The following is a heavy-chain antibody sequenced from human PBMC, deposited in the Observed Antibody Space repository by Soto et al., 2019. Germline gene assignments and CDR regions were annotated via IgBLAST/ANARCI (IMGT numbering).Heavy chain of an antibody. Sequence: QVPLVQSGAEVKKPGASVKVSCKASGYTFTSYGISWVRQAPGQGLEWMGWISAYNGNTNYAQKLQGRVTMATDKSTSTAYMELRSRRYDDTAVYYCAGGTIFGVVIIRREYYGTDVWGHGTTDTVSS. J-gene: IGHJ6*02. CDR1: GYTFTSYG. V-gene: IGHV1-18*01. CDR2: ISAYNGNT. D-gene: IGHD3-3*01. CDR3: AGGTIFGVVIIRREYYGTDV.